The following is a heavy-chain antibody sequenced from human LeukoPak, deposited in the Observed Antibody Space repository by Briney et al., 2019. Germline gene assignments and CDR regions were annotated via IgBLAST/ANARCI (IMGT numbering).Heavy chain of an antibody. J-gene: IGHJ4*02. CDR2: IYYSGST. Sequence: PSETLSLTCTVSGGSISSYYWSWIRQPPGKGLEWIGYIYYSGSTNYNPSLKSRVTISVDTSKNQFSLKLSSVTAADTAVYYCARGRGGSSKTETFDYWGQGTLVTVSS. CDR1: GGSISSYY. D-gene: IGHD2-15*01. CDR3: ARGRGGSSKTETFDY. V-gene: IGHV4-59*12.